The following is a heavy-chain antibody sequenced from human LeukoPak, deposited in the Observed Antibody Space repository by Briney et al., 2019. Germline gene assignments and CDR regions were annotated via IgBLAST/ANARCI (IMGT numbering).Heavy chain of an antibody. CDR2: ISSSSTYI. V-gene: IGHV3-21*01. Sequence: GGSLRLSCAGSGFTFSSYSMNWVRQAPGKGLEWVASISSSSTYIYYADSVKGRSTISRNNAKKSLDLQLNSLRTEDTAVYYCARAITAAQYFFDYWGQGTQVTVSS. D-gene: IGHD1-20*01. CDR3: ARAITAAQYFFDY. CDR1: GFTFSSYS. J-gene: IGHJ4*02.